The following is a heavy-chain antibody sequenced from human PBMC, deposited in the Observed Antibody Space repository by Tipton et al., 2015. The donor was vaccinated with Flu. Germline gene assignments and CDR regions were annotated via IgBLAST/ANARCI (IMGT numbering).Heavy chain of an antibody. V-gene: IGHV3-48*01. CDR1: GFTFSSYS. D-gene: IGHD4-23*01. J-gene: IGHJ4*02. CDR2: ISSSSSTI. CDR3: ARDLADYGGNSYFDY. Sequence: SLRLSCAASGFTFSSYSMNWVRQAPGKGLEWVSYISSSSSTIYYADSVKGRFTISRDNAKNSLYLQMNSLRAEDTAVYYCARDLADYGGNSYFDYWGQGTLVTVSS.